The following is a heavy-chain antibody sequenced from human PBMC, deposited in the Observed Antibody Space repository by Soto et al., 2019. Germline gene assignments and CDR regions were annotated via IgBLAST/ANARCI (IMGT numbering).Heavy chain of an antibody. Sequence: GSLRLSCAASGFTFSNAWMSWVRQAPGKGLEWVGRIKSKTDGGTTDYAAPVKGRFTISRDDSKNTLYLQMNSLKTEDTAVYYCTTSLGPAAPYYYYGMDVWGQGTTVTVSS. D-gene: IGHD2-2*01. CDR1: GFTFSNAW. J-gene: IGHJ6*02. CDR3: TTSLGPAAPYYYYGMDV. V-gene: IGHV3-15*01. CDR2: IKSKTDGGTT.